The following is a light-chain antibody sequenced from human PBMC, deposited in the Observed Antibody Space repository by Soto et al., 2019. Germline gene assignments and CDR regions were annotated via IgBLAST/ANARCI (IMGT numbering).Light chain of an antibody. J-gene: IGKJ1*01. V-gene: IGKV1-27*01. CDR3: QKYNSAPQT. CDR1: QGIHNF. Sequence: DIQMTQSPSSLSASVGDRVTITCRASQGIHNFLAWYQQKPEKVPKLLIYAASTLQSGVPSRFSGSGSGKDFTLTISSLQPEDFATYYCQKYNSAPQTFGQGTQVELK. CDR2: AAS.